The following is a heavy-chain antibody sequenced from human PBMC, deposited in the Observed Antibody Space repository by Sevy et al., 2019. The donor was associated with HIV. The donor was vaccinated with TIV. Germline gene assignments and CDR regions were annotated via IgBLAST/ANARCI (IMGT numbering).Heavy chain of an antibody. V-gene: IGHV4-61*02. Sequence: SETLSLTCNVSGGSIRSGRYYWSWIRQPAGKGLEWIGRICIRGTTNYNPSLKSRITMSVDTSKNQFSLKLSSVTATDTAVYYCARELSDYGMDVWGQGTTVTVSS. CDR1: GGSIRSGRYY. J-gene: IGHJ6*02. CDR3: ARELSDYGMDV. CDR2: ICIRGTT.